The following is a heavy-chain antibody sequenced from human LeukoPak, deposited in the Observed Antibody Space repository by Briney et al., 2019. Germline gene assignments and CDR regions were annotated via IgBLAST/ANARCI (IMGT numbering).Heavy chain of an antibody. Sequence: SVKVSCKASGGTFSSYAISWVRQAPGQGLEWMGGIIPIFGTANYAQKFQGRVTITTDESTSTAYMELSSLRSEDTAVYYCARGGITIFEVGYYYMDVWGKGTTVTVSS. CDR1: GGTFSSYA. V-gene: IGHV1-69*05. J-gene: IGHJ6*03. D-gene: IGHD3-3*01. CDR3: ARGGITIFEVGYYYMDV. CDR2: IIPIFGTA.